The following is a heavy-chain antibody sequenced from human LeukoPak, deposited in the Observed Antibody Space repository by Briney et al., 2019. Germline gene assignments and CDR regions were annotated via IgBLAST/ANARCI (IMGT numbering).Heavy chain of an antibody. CDR3: AKNLDGVATYFDY. CDR1: GSTFSTYA. Sequence: PGGSLRLSCAASGSTFSTYAMSWVRQAPGKGLEWVSGISNSGGTTYYADSVKGRFTISRDNSKNTLYLQMDSLRAEDTAVYHCAKNLDGVATYFDYWGQGTLVTVSS. J-gene: IGHJ4*02. D-gene: IGHD5-12*01. CDR2: ISNSGGTT. V-gene: IGHV3-23*01.